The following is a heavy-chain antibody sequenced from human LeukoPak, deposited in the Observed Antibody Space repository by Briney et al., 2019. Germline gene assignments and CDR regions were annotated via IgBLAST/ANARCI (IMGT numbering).Heavy chain of an antibody. D-gene: IGHD6-13*01. CDR2: ISYDGSNK. J-gene: IGHJ6*02. Sequence: PGGSLRLSCAASGFTFSSYAMHWVRQAPGKGLEWVAVISYDGSNKYYADSVKGRFTISRDNSKNTLYLQMNSLRAEDTAVYYCARDYRSSWYNYYYYGMDVWGQGTTVTVSS. CDR3: ARDYRSSWYNYYYYGMDV. V-gene: IGHV3-30-3*01. CDR1: GFTFSSYA.